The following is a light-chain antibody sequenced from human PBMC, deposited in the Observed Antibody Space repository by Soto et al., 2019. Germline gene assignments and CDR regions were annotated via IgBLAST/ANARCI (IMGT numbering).Light chain of an antibody. J-gene: IGLJ1*01. CDR3: NSYTSSRTYV. V-gene: IGLV2-14*03. Sequence: QAVRTQPGCVCGSPGQSIAISCTETSSDVGSYNYVSWYQQHPGKAPKLMIYDVSNRPSGVSDRFSGSKSGNTASLTISGLQAEDEADYFCNSYTSSRTYVFGTGTKVTVL. CDR1: SSDVGSYNY. CDR2: DVS.